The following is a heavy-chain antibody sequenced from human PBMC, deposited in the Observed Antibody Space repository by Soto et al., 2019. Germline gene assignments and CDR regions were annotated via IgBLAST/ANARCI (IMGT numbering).Heavy chain of an antibody. CDR2: ISYDGSNK. CDR3: ARGPYDYVWGTLDY. V-gene: IGHV3-30-3*01. J-gene: IGHJ4*02. CDR1: GFTFSSYT. D-gene: IGHD3-16*01. Sequence: GGSLSLSCAASGFTFSSYTMHWVRQAPGKGLEWVAVISYDGSNKYYADSVKGRFTISRDNSKNTLYLQMNSLRAEDTAVYYCARGPYDYVWGTLDYWGQGTLVTLSS.